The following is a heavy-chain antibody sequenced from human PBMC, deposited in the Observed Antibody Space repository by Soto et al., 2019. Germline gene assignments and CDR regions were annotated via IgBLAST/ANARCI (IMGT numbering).Heavy chain of an antibody. J-gene: IGHJ5*02. V-gene: IGHV3-23*01. Sequence: PGGSLRLSCAASGFTFSSYAMAWVRQAPGKGLEWVSAITGSGGGTYYADSVKGRFTISRDNSKNTLYLQMNSLRAEDTAVYYCAKLVFKYYDSSGFNWFDPWGQGTLVTVSS. CDR2: ITGSGGGT. CDR3: AKLVFKYYDSSGFNWFDP. CDR1: GFTFSSYA. D-gene: IGHD3-22*01.